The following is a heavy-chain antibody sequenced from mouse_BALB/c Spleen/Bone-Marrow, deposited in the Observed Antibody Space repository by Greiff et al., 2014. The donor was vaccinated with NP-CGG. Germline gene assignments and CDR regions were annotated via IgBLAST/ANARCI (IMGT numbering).Heavy chain of an antibody. V-gene: IGHV1-31*01. CDR3: ARSWDY. Sequence: EVQLQQSGPDLVKPGASVKISCKASGYSFTGYYMHWVKQSHVKSLEWIGRINPYNGATTYNQNFKDKASLTVDKSSNTAYMELQSLTSEDSAVYYCARSWDYWGQGTTLTVSS. CDR1: GYSFTGYY. J-gene: IGHJ2*01. CDR2: INPYNGAT. D-gene: IGHD4-1*01.